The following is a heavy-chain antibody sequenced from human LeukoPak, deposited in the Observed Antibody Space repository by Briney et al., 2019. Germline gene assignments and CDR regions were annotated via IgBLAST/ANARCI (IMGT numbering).Heavy chain of an antibody. CDR3: TTTAVYYYGSGSYGLFDY. V-gene: IGHV3-15*01. D-gene: IGHD3-10*01. CDR2: IKSKTDGGTT. Sequence: GGSLRLSCAASGFPFSNAWMSWVRQAPGKGLEWVGRIKSKTDGGTTDYAAPVKGRFTISRDDSKNTLYLQMNSLKTEDTAVYYCTTTAVYYYGSGSYGLFDYWGQGTLVTVSS. J-gene: IGHJ4*02. CDR1: GFPFSNAW.